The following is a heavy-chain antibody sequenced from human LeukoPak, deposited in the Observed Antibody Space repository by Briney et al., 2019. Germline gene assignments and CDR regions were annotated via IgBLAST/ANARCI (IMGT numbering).Heavy chain of an antibody. J-gene: IGHJ3*02. CDR1: GFTFSSYA. D-gene: IGHD3-22*01. Sequence: GGSLRLSCAASGFTFSSYAMHWVRQAPGKGLEWVAVISYDGSNKYYADSEKGRFTISRDNSKNTLYLQMNSLRAEDTAVYYCARDSSPYYYDSSGSGYDAFDIWGQGTMVTVAS. CDR2: ISYDGSNK. V-gene: IGHV3-30-3*01. CDR3: ARDSSPYYYDSSGSGYDAFDI.